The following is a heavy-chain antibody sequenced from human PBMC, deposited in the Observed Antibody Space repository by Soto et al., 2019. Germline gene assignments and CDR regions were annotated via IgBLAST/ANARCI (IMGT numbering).Heavy chain of an antibody. CDR3: AKFTEPGYSSILYYFEY. J-gene: IGHJ4*02. V-gene: IGHV3-21*06. D-gene: IGHD6-19*01. CDR1: GFTFSGYS. Sequence: PGGALRLSCVGSGFTFSGYSMAWVRQAPGRGLEWVASISSRSTNIDYADSVKGRFTISRDNAKNLVSLQMSSLRGEDTALYYCAKFTEPGYSSILYYFEYWGQGTPVTVSS. CDR2: ISSRSTNI.